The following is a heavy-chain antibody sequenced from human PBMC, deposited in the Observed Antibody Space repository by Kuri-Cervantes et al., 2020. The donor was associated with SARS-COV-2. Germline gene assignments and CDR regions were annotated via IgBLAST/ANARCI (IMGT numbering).Heavy chain of an antibody. CDR3: ARDERYCSGGSCYSEAGNWFDP. CDR2: ISAYNGNT. Sequence: ASVKVSCKASGYTFTSYGISWVRQAPGQGLEWMGWISAYNGNTNYAQKLQGRVTMTTDTSTSTAYMELRSLRSDDTAVYYCARDERYCSGGSCYSEAGNWFDPWGQGTLVTVSS. D-gene: IGHD2-15*01. CDR1: GYTFTSYG. V-gene: IGHV1-18*01. J-gene: IGHJ5*02.